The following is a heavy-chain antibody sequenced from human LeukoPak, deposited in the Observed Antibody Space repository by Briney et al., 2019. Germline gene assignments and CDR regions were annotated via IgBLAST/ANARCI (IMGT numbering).Heavy chain of an antibody. CDR3: ARHCGGGGCYTVLDY. CDR2: IYYNGNT. V-gene: IGHV4-39*01. J-gene: IGHJ4*02. Sequence: PSETLSLTCTVSGGSITNGGHYWGWVRQPPGKGLEWLGSIYYNGNTYYNPSLKSRLTMSVDTSKNEFSLWLSSVTAADTAVYYCARHCGGGGCYTVLDYWGQGALVTVSS. D-gene: IGHD2-15*01. CDR1: GGSITNGGHY.